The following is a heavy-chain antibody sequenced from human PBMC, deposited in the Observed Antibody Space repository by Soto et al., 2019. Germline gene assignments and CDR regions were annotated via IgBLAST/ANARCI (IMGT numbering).Heavy chain of an antibody. D-gene: IGHD4-17*01. Sequence: EVQLLESGGGLVQPGGSLTVSCAASGFTFGAHPMSWVRLAPGKGLEWVSTISGYGGSTYYPDSLKSRFIISRDNSKNTLYLQINTLRAEDTAIYFCAKQRTTVTTSFDYWGQGTLVTVSS. CDR1: GFTFGAHP. CDR2: ISGYGGST. J-gene: IGHJ4*02. CDR3: AKQRTTVTTSFDY. V-gene: IGHV3-23*01.